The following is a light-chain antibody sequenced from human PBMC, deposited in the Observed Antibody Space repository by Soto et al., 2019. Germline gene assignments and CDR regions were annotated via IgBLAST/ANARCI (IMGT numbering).Light chain of an antibody. CDR1: QSVRKSY. J-gene: IGKJ2*01. CDR3: QQYGSSPYT. Sequence: EILLTQSPGTLSLSPGERATLSCRASQSVRKSYLARYQQKPGQAPRLLIHGASGRATGIPDRFSGSGSGTDFTLTISRLEPEDFAVYYCQQYGSSPYTFGQGTKLEI. CDR2: GAS. V-gene: IGKV3-20*01.